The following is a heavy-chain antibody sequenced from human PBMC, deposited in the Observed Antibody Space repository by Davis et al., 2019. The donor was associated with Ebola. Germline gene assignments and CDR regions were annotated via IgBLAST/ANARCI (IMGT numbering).Heavy chain of an antibody. J-gene: IGHJ6*02. CDR1: GYTFTSYG. V-gene: IGHV1-18*01. Sequence: AASVKVSCKASGYTFTSYGISWVRXPPAQVXXSXXLISAYNGNTNYAQKLQGRVTMTTDTSTSTAYMELRSLRSDDTAVYYCARGIQLWFQGMDVWGQGTTVTVSS. D-gene: IGHD5-18*01. CDR2: ISAYNGNT. CDR3: ARGIQLWFQGMDV.